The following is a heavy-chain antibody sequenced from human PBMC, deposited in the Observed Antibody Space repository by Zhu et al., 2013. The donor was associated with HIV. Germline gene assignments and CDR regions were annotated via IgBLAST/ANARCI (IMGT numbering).Heavy chain of an antibody. J-gene: IGHJ6*03. D-gene: IGHD3-10*01. CDR2: ISPSGGNS. Sequence: IQLLQSGAEMREPGSSIRVSCKTSGYDFDKYSITWVRQAPGQGLQWMGVISPSGGNSTYAQMFRGRVSMSRDTSTNTVYMDLSGLRFDDTAVYYCARGDGNWFYLYYMDVWGRGTMITV. CDR1: GYDFDKYS. V-gene: IGHV1-46*02. CDR3: ARGDGNWFYLYYMDV.